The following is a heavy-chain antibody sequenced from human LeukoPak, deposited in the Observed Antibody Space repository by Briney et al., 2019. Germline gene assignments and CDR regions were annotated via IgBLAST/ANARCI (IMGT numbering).Heavy chain of an antibody. J-gene: IGHJ4*02. CDR3: AKDPYYDFWSGYYPPWYYFDY. V-gene: IGHV3-23*01. CDR1: GFTFSSYA. D-gene: IGHD3-3*01. Sequence: GGSLRLSCAASGFTFSSYAMSWVRQAPGKGLEWVSAISGSGGSTYYADSVKGRFTISRDNSENTLYLQMNSLRAEDTAVYYCAKDPYYDFWSGYYPPWYYFDYWGQGTLVTVSS. CDR2: ISGSGGST.